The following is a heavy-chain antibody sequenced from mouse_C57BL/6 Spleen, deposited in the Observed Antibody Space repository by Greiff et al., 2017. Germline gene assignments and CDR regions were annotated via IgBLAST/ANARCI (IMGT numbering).Heavy chain of an antibody. D-gene: IGHD1-1*01. Sequence: EVQLQQSGPELVKPGASVKISCKASGYTFTDYYMNWVKQSHGKSLEWIGDINPNNGGTSYNQKFKGKATLTVDKSSSTAYMELRSLTSEDSAVXYCARDYYGYYAMDYWGQGTSVTVSS. CDR2: INPNNGGT. CDR3: ARDYYGYYAMDY. CDR1: GYTFTDYY. J-gene: IGHJ4*01. V-gene: IGHV1-26*01.